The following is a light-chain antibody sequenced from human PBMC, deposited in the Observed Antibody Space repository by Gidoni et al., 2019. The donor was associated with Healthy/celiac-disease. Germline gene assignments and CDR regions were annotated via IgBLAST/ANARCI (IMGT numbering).Light chain of an antibody. V-gene: IGKV1-5*03. Sequence: DIQMTPSPSTLSASIGDRVTITCRASQSISSWLAWYQQKPGKAPKLLIYKASSLVSGVSSRFSGSGAGTEFTLTISSLQPDDFATYYCQQYNSYSPSYTFGQGTKLEIK. J-gene: IGKJ2*01. CDR2: KAS. CDR1: QSISSW. CDR3: QQYNSYSPSYT.